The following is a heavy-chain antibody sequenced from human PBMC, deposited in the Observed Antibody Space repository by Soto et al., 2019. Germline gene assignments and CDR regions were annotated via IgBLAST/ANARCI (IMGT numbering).Heavy chain of an antibody. CDR1: GFTFSSYA. D-gene: IGHD2-21*02. J-gene: IGHJ4*02. CDR3: AKDLTPDYFFDY. CDR2: ISGSGGST. Sequence: EVQLLESGGGLVQPGGSLRLSCAASGFTFSSYAMSWFRQAPGRGLEWVSAISGSGGSTYYADSVKGRFTISRDNSKNTLYLQMNSLRAEDTAVYYCAKDLTPDYFFDYWGQGTLVTVSS. V-gene: IGHV3-23*01.